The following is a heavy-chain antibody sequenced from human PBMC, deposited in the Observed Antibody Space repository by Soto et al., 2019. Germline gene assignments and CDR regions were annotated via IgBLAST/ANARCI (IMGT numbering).Heavy chain of an antibody. CDR1: GFTFSNYA. J-gene: IGHJ5*02. CDR2: ISGSGGTT. CDR3: ATPHSTLGPVVIS. V-gene: IGHV3-23*01. Sequence: EVQLLESGGGLVQSGGSLRLSCAASGFTFSNYAMSWVRQAPGKGLEWVSVISGSGGTTFYAASVKGRFTISRDTSKNILFLQMYSLGAEDTAVYYCATPHSTLGPVVISSGQGTLVSVSS. D-gene: IGHD3-16*01.